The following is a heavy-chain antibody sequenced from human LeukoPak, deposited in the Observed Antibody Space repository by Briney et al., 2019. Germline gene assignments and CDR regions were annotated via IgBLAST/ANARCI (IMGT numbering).Heavy chain of an antibody. J-gene: IGHJ4*02. CDR1: GGSISSYY. CDR3: ARTGGSGKFDY. D-gene: IGHD1-1*01. V-gene: IGHV4-59*12. Sequence: PSETLSLTCTVSGGSISSYYWSWIRQPPGKGLEWIGYIYYSGSTNYNPSLKSRVTISVDTSKNQFSLKLSSVTAADTAVYYCARTGGSGKFDYWGQGTLVTVSS. CDR2: IYYSGST.